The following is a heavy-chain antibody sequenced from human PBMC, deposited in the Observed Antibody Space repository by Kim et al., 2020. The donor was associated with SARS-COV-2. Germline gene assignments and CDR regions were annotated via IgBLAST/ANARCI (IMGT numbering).Heavy chain of an antibody. V-gene: IGHV3-21*01. D-gene: IGHD2-21*01. J-gene: IGHJ4*02. Sequence: GGSLRLSCAASGFTFSSYSMNWVRQAPGKGLEWVSSISSSSSYIYYADSVKGRFTISRDNAKNSLYLQMNSLRAEDTAVYYCARGGPYCGGDCYDYWGQGTLLTVSP. CDR2: ISSSSSYI. CDR3: ARGGPYCGGDCYDY. CDR1: GFTFSSYS.